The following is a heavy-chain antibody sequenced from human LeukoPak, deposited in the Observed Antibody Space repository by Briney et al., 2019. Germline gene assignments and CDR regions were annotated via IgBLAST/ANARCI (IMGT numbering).Heavy chain of an antibody. CDR3: TTGPFDYYGSASYLANGMDV. V-gene: IGHV3-15*01. CDR2: IKSKTDGGTT. D-gene: IGHD3-10*01. Sequence: GGSLRLSCAASGFTFSNAWMSWVRQAPGKGLEWVGRIKSKTDGGTTDYIAPVKGRFTISRDDSKNTLYLQMSSLKTEDTAVYYCTTGPFDYYGSASYLANGMDVWGQGTTVTVSS. J-gene: IGHJ6*02. CDR1: GFTFSNAW.